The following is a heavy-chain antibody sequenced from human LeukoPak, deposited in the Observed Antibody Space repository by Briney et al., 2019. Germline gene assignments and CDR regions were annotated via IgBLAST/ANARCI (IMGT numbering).Heavy chain of an antibody. V-gene: IGHV3-11*01. CDR3: ARDPGSSWYHGTDY. CDR2: ISSSGSTI. J-gene: IGHJ4*02. D-gene: IGHD6-13*01. Sequence: PGGSLSSSGAAPGFTFSDYNMSWIRQAPGKGLEWVSYISSSGSTIYYADSVKGRFTISRDNAKNSLYLQMNSLRAEDTAVYYCARDPGSSWYHGTDYWGQGTLVTVSS. CDR1: GFTFSDYN.